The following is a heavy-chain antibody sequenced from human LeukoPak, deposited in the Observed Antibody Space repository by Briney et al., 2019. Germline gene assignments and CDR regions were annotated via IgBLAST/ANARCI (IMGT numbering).Heavy chain of an antibody. Sequence: GGSLRLSCSASGFTFSNYALHWVRQAPGKGLEWVANINQDGSGTFYVDSVKGRFTISRDNARNSVYLQMNSLRAEDTAVYYCARLMFLWPPIYFDYWGQGTLVTVSS. CDR2: INQDGSGT. D-gene: IGHD2-8*01. CDR3: ARLMFLWPPIYFDY. V-gene: IGHV3-7*01. J-gene: IGHJ4*02. CDR1: GFTFSNYA.